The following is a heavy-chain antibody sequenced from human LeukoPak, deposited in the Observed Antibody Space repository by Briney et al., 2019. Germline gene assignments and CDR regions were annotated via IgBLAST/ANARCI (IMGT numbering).Heavy chain of an antibody. D-gene: IGHD6-25*01. Sequence: SQTLSLTCTVSGVSISSGGYYWSWIRQHPGKGLEWIGEIYHSGSTNYNPSLKSRVTISVDKSKNQFSLKLSSVTAADTAVYYCARGGKYFQHWGQGTLVTVSS. J-gene: IGHJ1*01. CDR3: ARGGKYFQH. CDR1: GVSISSGGYY. V-gene: IGHV4-31*03. CDR2: IYHSGST.